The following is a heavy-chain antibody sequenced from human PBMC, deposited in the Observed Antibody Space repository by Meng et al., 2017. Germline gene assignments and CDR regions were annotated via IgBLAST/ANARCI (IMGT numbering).Heavy chain of an antibody. D-gene: IGHD6-6*01. CDR2: ISPYNGNT. V-gene: IGHV1-18*01. Sequence: QLRLGQLGAGVKKPGALVKVSCKVFGYTFTRYGIRWVRQAPGQGLEWMGWISPYNGNTNYAKKLQGRVPMTTDTSTSTAYMGLGSLRSDDTAVYYWARLLRPYSSSSNFDYWGQGTLVTVSS. J-gene: IGHJ4*02. CDR3: ARLLRPYSSSSNFDY. CDR1: GYTFTRYG.